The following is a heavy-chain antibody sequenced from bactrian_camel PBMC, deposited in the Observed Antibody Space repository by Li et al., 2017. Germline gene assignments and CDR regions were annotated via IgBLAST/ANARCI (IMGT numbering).Heavy chain of an antibody. CDR3: AAYVGSRVLGPWSFERGTYDF. D-gene: IGHD7*01. CDR1: GYSRNC. CDR2: VDSDGRT. Sequence: HVQLVESGGGSVQAGGSLILSCEAFGYSRNCMAWFRQAPGQGREGVAAVDSDGRTDTADSVKDRFTISLDNAKNTLYLQMNNLKLEDAAMYYCAAYVGSRVLGPWSFERGTYDFWGPGTQVTVS. J-gene: IGHJ4*01. V-gene: IGHV3S53*01.